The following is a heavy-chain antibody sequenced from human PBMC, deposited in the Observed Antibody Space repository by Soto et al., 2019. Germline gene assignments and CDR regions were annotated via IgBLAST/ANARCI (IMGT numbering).Heavy chain of an antibody. CDR1: GFTFTTSA. CDR2: IVVGSGNT. D-gene: IGHD6-13*01. CDR3: AAVGIASVGYYNGMDV. J-gene: IGHJ6*02. Sequence: ASVKVSCKASGFTFTTSAVQWVRQARGQRLEWIGWIVVGSGNTIYAQRFQERVAITRDMSTSTAYMELSSLRSEDTAVYYCAAVGIASVGYYNGMDVWGQGTTVTVSS. V-gene: IGHV1-58*01.